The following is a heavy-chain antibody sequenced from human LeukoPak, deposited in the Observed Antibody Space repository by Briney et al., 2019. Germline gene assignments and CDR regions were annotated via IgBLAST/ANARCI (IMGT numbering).Heavy chain of an antibody. CDR1: GYTFTDSY. J-gene: IGHJ4*02. CDR3: ARDGHGGNSFDF. V-gene: IGHV1-2*02. CDR2: INANSGGT. D-gene: IGHD4-23*01. Sequence: GASVKVSCKASGYTFTDSYMHWVRQAPGQGVEWMGWINANSGGTDYAQKFQDRVTMTRDTSIRTAYMELSRLTSDDTAVYCCARDGHGGNSFDFWGQGTLVTVSS.